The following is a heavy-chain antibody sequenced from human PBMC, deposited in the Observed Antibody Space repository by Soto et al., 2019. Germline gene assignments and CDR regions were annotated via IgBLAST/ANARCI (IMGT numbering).Heavy chain of an antibody. CDR3: ARDLIAVHFDY. J-gene: IGHJ4*02. D-gene: IGHD6-19*01. CDR2: ISYDGSNK. Sequence: QGQLVESGGGVVQPGRSLRLSCAASGFTFSSYAMHWVRQAPGKGLEWVAVISYDGSNKYYADSVKGRFTISRDNSKNTLYLQMNSLRAEDTAVYYCARDLIAVHFDYWGQGTLVTVSS. CDR1: GFTFSSYA. V-gene: IGHV3-30-3*01.